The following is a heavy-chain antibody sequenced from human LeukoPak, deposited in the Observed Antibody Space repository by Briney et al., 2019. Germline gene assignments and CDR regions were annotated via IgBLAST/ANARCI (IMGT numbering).Heavy chain of an antibody. Sequence: QAGGSLRLSCAASGFTFDDYTMHWVRQAPGKGLEWVSLISWDGGSTYYADSVKGRFTISRDNSKSTLYLQMNSLRAEDTAVYYCAKDRYSGLNTIDYWGQGTLVTVSS. J-gene: IGHJ4*02. CDR2: ISWDGGST. V-gene: IGHV3-43*01. CDR3: AKDRYSGLNTIDY. D-gene: IGHD6-13*01. CDR1: GFTFDDYT.